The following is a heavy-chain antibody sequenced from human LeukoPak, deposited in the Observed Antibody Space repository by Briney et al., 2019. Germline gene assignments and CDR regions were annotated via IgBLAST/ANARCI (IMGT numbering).Heavy chain of an antibody. V-gene: IGHV1-69*05. CDR2: IIPIFGTA. D-gene: IGHD4-17*01. CDR3: ARGRTVTNDFDL. CDR1: GGTFSSYA. Sequence: EASVKVSCKASGGTFSSYAISWVRQAPGQGLEWMGGIIPIFGTANYAQKFQGRVTMTRDTSTSTVYMELSSLRSEDTALYYCARGRTVTNDFDLWGRGTLVTVSS. J-gene: IGHJ2*01.